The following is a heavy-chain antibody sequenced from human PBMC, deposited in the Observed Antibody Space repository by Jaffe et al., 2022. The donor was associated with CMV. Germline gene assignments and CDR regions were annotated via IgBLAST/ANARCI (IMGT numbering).Heavy chain of an antibody. Sequence: EVQLVESGGGLVQPGGSLRLSCAASGFTFSSYDMHWVRQATGKGLEWVSAIGTAGDTYYPGSVKGRFTISRENAKNSLYLQMNSLRAGDTAVYYCARSSSGWPFGGMDVWGQGTTVTVSS. V-gene: IGHV3-13*01. CDR3: ARSSSGWPFGGMDV. D-gene: IGHD6-19*01. CDR1: GFTFSSYD. CDR2: IGTAGDT. J-gene: IGHJ6*02.